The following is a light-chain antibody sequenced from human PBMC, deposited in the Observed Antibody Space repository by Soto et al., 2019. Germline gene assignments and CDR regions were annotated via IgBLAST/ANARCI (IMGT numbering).Light chain of an antibody. V-gene: IGKV1-8*01. CDR2: GAT. Sequence: AIRMTQSPSSFSASTGDRVTITCRASQVISNDLVWYQQKPGKAPKVLIYGATTLQSGVPSRFSGSGSGTDFTLTISCLQSEDFATYYCQQYYDSPLTFGGGTKVEIK. CDR1: QVISND. CDR3: QQYYDSPLT. J-gene: IGKJ4*01.